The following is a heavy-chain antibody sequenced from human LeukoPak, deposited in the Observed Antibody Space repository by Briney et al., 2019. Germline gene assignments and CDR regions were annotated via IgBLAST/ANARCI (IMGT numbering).Heavy chain of an antibody. J-gene: IGHJ4*02. D-gene: IGHD2-2*02. CDR1: GFTFSSYA. V-gene: IGHV3-23*01. Sequence: GGSLRLSCAASGFTFSSYAITWVRQAPGKGLEWVSAVSSNGAKTYYADSVKGRFTISRDNSKNTLYLQMNSLRAEDTAVYYCAKVIGPLLYPGDYFDYWGQGTLVTVSS. CDR2: VSSNGAKT. CDR3: AKVIGPLLYPGDYFDY.